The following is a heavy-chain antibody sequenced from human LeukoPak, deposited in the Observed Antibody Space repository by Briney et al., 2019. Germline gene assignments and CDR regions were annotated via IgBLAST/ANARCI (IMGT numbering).Heavy chain of an antibody. D-gene: IGHD2-21*01. V-gene: IGHV3-21*01. J-gene: IGHJ6*02. CDR2: ISSSSSYI. CDR1: GFTVSSNY. CDR3: ARITDPGGMDV. Sequence: GGSLRLSCAASGFTVSSNYMSWVRQAPGKGLEWVSSISSSSSYIYYADSVKGRFTISRDNAKNSLYLQMNSLRAEDTAVYYCARITDPGGMDVWGQGTTVTVSS.